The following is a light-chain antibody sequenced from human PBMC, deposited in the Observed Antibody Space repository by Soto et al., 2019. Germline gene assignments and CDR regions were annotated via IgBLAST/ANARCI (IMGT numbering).Light chain of an antibody. CDR2: EVS. Sequence: QSVLTQPASVSGSPGQSITIPCTGTSSDVGSYNRVSWYQQPPGTAPKLMIYEVSNRPSGVPDRFSGSKSGNTASLTISGLQAEDEADYYCSSYTSSSTLVFGTGTKVPVL. CDR1: SSDVGSYNR. J-gene: IGLJ1*01. CDR3: SSYTSSSTLV. V-gene: IGLV2-18*02.